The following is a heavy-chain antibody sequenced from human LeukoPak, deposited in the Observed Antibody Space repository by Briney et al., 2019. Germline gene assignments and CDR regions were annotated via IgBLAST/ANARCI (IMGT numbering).Heavy chain of an antibody. D-gene: IGHD3-16*01. CDR3: ARRYESDAFDI. J-gene: IGHJ3*02. CDR2: IYHSGST. V-gene: IGHV4-38-2*02. CDR1: GYSISSGYY. Sequence: KASETLSLTCTVSGYSISSGYYWGWIRQPPGQGLEWIGSIYHSGSTYYNPSLKSRVTISVDTSKNQFSLKLSSVTAADTAVYYCARRYESDAFDIWGQGTMVTVSS.